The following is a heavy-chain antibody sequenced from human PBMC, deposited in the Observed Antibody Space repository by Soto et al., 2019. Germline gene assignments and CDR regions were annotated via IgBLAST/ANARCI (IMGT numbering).Heavy chain of an antibody. CDR2: ISWNSANV. J-gene: IGHJ6*02. V-gene: IGHV3-9*01. Sequence: PVGSLRLSCAASGFSFDDYAMHWVRQDPGKGLEWVSGISWNSANVDYADSVKGRFTISRDNAKNALYLQMDSLRAEDTALYYCAKDKSNEELSVYYYNGLDVWGQGTTVTVSS. D-gene: IGHD3-16*02. CDR1: GFSFDDYA. CDR3: AKDKSNEELSVYYYNGLDV.